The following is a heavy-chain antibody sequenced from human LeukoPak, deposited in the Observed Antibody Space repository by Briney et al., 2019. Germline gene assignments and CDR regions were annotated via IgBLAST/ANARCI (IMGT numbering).Heavy chain of an antibody. J-gene: IGHJ4*02. D-gene: IGHD5-12*01. CDR2: ISGSGGST. CDR1: GFTFSSYA. CDR3: AKGVRVIVATSDY. V-gene: IGHV3-23*01. Sequence: SGGSLRLSCAASGFTFSSYAMSWVRQAPGKGLEWVSAISGSGGSTYYADSVKGRFTISRDNSKNTLYLQMNSLRAEDTAVYYCAKGVRVIVATSDYWGQGTLVTVSS.